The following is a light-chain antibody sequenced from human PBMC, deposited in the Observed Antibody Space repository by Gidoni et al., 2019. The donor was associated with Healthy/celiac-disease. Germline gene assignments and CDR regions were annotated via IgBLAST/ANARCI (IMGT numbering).Light chain of an antibody. CDR1: QSVSSN. CDR3: QQYNNWPPT. V-gene: IGKV3-15*01. J-gene: IGKJ5*01. CDR2: GAS. Sequence: EIVMTLSPATLSVSPGERATLSCRASQSVSSNLAWYQQKPGQAPRFLIYGASTSATGIPARFSGSGSGTEFTLTISSLQSEDFAVYYCQQYNNWPPTFGQGTRLEIK.